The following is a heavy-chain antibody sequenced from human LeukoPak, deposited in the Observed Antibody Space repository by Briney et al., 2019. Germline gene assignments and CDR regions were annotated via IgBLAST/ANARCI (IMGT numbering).Heavy chain of an antibody. CDR2: ISGSGGTI. Sequence: GGSLRLSCAASGFTFSTYEMNWVRQAPGKGLEWVSYISGSGGTIYYADSVKGRFTISRDNAKNLLYLQMNRLRGEDTSVYYCARDYLVGGTDAFDIWGQGTMVTVSS. CDR1: GFTFSTYE. D-gene: IGHD1-1*01. CDR3: ARDYLVGGTDAFDI. J-gene: IGHJ3*02. V-gene: IGHV3-48*03.